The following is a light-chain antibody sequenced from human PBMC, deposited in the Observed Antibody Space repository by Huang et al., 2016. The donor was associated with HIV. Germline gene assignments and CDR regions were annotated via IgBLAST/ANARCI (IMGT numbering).Light chain of an antibody. CDR2: DVS. Sequence: ENVLTQSPATLSLSPGESATLSCRASQSVSGYLAWYQQKPGQAPRLLIYDVSNRATVISPRFSGSGSGTDFTLTISSLEPEDFAVYYCQQRSNWQWTFGQGTKVEIK. V-gene: IGKV3-11*01. CDR1: QSVSGY. CDR3: QQRSNWQWT. J-gene: IGKJ1*01.